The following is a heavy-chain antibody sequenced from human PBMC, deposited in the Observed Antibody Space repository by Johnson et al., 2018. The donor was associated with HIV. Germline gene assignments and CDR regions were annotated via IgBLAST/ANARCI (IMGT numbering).Heavy chain of an antibody. CDR2: ISGSGGST. CDR1: GFTFSSYA. CDR3: AKDQASVGTGEYAFDI. Sequence: VQLVESGGGVVQPGGSLRLSCAASGFTFSSYAMNWVRQAPGQGLEWVSAISGSGGSTYYADSVKGRFPISRDNSKNTLYLQMNSLRAEDTAVYYCAKDQASVGTGEYAFDIWGQGTVVTVSS. D-gene: IGHD7-27*01. V-gene: IGHV3-23*04. J-gene: IGHJ3*02.